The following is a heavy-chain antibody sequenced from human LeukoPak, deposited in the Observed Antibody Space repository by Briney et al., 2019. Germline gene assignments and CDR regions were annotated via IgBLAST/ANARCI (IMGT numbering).Heavy chain of an antibody. V-gene: IGHV1-2*02. CDR1: GSTFTGYY. Sequence: ASVKVSCKASGSTFTGYYIHWVRQAPGQGLEWMGWINPDSGATNYAQKFQGRVTMTGDTSISTAYMELSGLRSGDAAVYYCARETTGWGGSDYWGQGTLVTVSS. CDR3: ARETTGWGGSDY. D-gene: IGHD1-14*01. J-gene: IGHJ4*02. CDR2: INPDSGAT.